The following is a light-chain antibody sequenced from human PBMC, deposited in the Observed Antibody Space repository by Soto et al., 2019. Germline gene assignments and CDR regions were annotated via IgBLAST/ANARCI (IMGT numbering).Light chain of an antibody. V-gene: IGKV1-5*01. J-gene: IGKJ1*01. CDR2: DAS. CDR3: QQYNSYSLT. Sequence: DIQRTQSPSTLSASVGDRVTITCRASQSISSWLAWYQQKPGKAPKLLIYDASSLESGVPSRFSGSGSGTEFALTISSLQPDDFATYYCQQYNSYSLTFGQGTKVDTK. CDR1: QSISSW.